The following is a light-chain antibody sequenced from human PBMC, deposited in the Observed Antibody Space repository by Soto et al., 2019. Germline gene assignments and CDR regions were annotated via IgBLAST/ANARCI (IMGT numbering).Light chain of an antibody. V-gene: IGKV3-20*01. CDR3: QQYGDSPLT. CDR1: QTVRNNY. J-gene: IGKJ4*01. CDR2: GAS. Sequence: EFVLAQSPGTLSLSPGERATLSCMASQTVRNNYLAWYQQKPGQAPRLLIYGASSGATGIPDRFSGSGSGTDFTLTINRLEPEDFALYYCQQYGDSPLTFGGGTKVDIK.